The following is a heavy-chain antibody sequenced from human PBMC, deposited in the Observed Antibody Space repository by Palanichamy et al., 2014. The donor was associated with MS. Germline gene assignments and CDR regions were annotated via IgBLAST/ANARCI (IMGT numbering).Heavy chain of an antibody. CDR2: ITPDNGNT. Sequence: QVLLVQSGPEVKKPGASVKVLCKASGYSFTTFAIHWVRQAPGESFEWLGRITPDNGNTRYSEKFQDRVTITRDTSADTVYLELSSLRSEDTSMYFCARARGVAQNYLDYWGQGTLVTVSS. CDR1: GYSFTTFA. CDR3: ARARGVAQNYLDY. V-gene: IGHV1-3*01. J-gene: IGHJ4*02. D-gene: IGHD2-8*01.